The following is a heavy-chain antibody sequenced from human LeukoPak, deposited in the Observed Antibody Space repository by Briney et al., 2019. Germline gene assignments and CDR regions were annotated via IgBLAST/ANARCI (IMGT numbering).Heavy chain of an antibody. Sequence: GGSLRLSCAASGFTFDDYAMHWVRQAPGKGLEWVSGISWNSGSIGYADSVKGRFTISRDNAKNSLYLQMNSLRAEDTALYYCAKAEGYSSGWYPGWGQGTLVTVSS. D-gene: IGHD6-19*01. J-gene: IGHJ4*02. CDR3: AKAEGYSSGWYPG. CDR2: ISWNSGSI. V-gene: IGHV3-9*01. CDR1: GFTFDDYA.